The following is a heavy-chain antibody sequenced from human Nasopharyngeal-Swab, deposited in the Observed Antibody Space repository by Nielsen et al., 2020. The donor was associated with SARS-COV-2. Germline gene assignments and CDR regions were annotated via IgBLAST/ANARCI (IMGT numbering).Heavy chain of an antibody. CDR2: INPNSGCT. V-gene: IGHV1-2*06. CDR1: GYTFTGYS. Sequence: ASVTVSCKASGYTFTGYSMHWVRQAPGQGLEWMGRINPNSGCTNYAQKFQGRVNMTRDTSISTAYMELSRLRSDDTAVYYCARDKDYYGSGPHWYFDLWGRGTLVTVSS. CDR3: ARDKDYYGSGPHWYFDL. J-gene: IGHJ2*01. D-gene: IGHD3-10*01.